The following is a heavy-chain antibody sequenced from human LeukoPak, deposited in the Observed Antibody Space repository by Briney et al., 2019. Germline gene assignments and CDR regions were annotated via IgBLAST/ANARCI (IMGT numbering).Heavy chain of an antibody. CDR1: GFTFSTYA. V-gene: IGHV3-23*01. Sequence: GGSLRLSCAASGFTFSTYAMTWVREAPGKGLEWVSAISGPGDTTFYADSVKGRFTISRDNSKNTLGLQMNSLRADDTAVYYCAKDRGYWGQGTLVTVSS. CDR3: AKDRGY. J-gene: IGHJ4*02. CDR2: ISGPGDTT.